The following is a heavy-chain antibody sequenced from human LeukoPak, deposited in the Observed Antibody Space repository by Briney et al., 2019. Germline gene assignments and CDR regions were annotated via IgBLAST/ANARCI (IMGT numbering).Heavy chain of an antibody. CDR1: GYTFTTYG. Sequence: ASVKVSCKASGYTFTTYGITWVRQAPGQGLEWMGWISAYNGNTNYAQKLQGRVTMTTDTSTSTAYMELRSLRSDDTAVYYCARGGYSSSWYLSTYYYYMDVWGKGTTVTVSS. J-gene: IGHJ6*03. CDR2: ISAYNGNT. V-gene: IGHV1-18*01. CDR3: ARGGYSSSWYLSTYYYYMDV. D-gene: IGHD6-13*01.